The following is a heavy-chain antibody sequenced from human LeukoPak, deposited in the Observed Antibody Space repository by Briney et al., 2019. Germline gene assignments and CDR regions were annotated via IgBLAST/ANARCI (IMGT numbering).Heavy chain of an antibody. J-gene: IGHJ6*02. CDR2: IWYDGSNK. D-gene: IGHD6-6*01. CDR3: ARDSSYYYGMDV. CDR1: GFTFSSYG. Sequence: GGSPRLSCAASGFTFSSYGMHWVRQAPGKGLEWVAVIWYDGSNKHYADSVKGRFTISRDNSKNTLYLQMNSLRAEDTAVYYCARDSSYYYGMDVWGQGTTVTVSS. V-gene: IGHV3-33*01.